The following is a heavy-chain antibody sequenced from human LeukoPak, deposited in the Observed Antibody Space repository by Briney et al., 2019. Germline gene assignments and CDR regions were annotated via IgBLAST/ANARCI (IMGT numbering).Heavy chain of an antibody. D-gene: IGHD3-10*01. J-gene: IGHJ5*02. CDR2: ISAYNGNT. Sequence: ASVKVSCKASGYTFTSYGISWVRQAPGQGLEWMGWISAYNGNTNYAQKLQGRVTMTTDTSTSTAYMELRSLRSDDTAVYYCARDPPTGRIEEPFDPWGQGTLVTVSS. V-gene: IGHV1-18*01. CDR1: GYTFTSYG. CDR3: ARDPPTGRIEEPFDP.